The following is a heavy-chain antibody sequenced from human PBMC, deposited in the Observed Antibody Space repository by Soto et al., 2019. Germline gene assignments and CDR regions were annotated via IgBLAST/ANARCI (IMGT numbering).Heavy chain of an antibody. D-gene: IGHD3-22*01. CDR2: ISYDGSKK. CDR1: GFTFTNYA. CDR3: ARAYYHDKSAFDY. Sequence: GGSLRLSCAASGFTFTNYAMHWVRQAPGKGLEWVAVISYDGSKKYYADSVKGRFTISRDNSKSALYLQMNSLRAEDTAVFYCARAYYHDKSAFDYWGQGTQVTLSS. J-gene: IGHJ4*02. V-gene: IGHV3-30-3*01.